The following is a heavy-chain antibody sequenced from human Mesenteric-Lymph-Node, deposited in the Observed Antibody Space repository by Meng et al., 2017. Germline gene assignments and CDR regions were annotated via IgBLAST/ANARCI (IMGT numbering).Heavy chain of an antibody. CDR1: GFSFSSHW. V-gene: IGHV3-7*01. CDR3: ARGYCSGGSCYGGGFDF. D-gene: IGHD2-15*01. Sequence: GESLKISCAASGFSFSSHWMSWVRQAPGKGLEWVANMNQGGSEKYYVDSVKGRFTISRDNAKNSLFLQMNSLRVEDTAIYYCARGYCSGGSCYGGGFDFWGQGSLVTVSS. J-gene: IGHJ4*02. CDR2: MNQGGSEK.